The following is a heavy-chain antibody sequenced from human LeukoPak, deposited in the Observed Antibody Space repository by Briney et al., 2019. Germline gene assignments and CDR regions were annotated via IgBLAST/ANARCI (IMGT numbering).Heavy chain of an antibody. CDR3: ARIYRYCSSTSCYVSNYYYMDV. Sequence: GGSLRLSCAASGFTFSSYSMNWVRQAPGKGLDWVSSISSSSSYIYYADSVKGRFTISRDNAKNSLYLQMNSLRAEDTAVYYCARIYRYCSSTSCYVSNYYYMDVWGKGTTVTVS. CDR1: GFTFSSYS. J-gene: IGHJ6*03. D-gene: IGHD2-2*01. V-gene: IGHV3-21*01. CDR2: ISSSSSYI.